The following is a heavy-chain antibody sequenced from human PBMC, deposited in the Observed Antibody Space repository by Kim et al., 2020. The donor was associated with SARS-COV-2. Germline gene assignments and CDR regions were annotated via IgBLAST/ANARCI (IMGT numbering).Heavy chain of an antibody. CDR1: GFTFSSSA. J-gene: IGHJ5*02. V-gene: IGHV3-23*01. Sequence: GGSLRLSCAASGFTFSSSAMNWVRQAPGKGLEWVSAISGSGGSTYYADSVKGRFTISRDNSKNTLYLQMNSLRAEDTAVYYCAKESQRDDSSSSRPWFDPWGQGTLVTVSS. CDR2: ISGSGGST. CDR3: AKESQRDDSSSSRPWFDP. D-gene: IGHD6-6*01.